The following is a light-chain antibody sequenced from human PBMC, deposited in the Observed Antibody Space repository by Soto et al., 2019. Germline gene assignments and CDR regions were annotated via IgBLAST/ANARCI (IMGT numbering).Light chain of an antibody. Sequence: DIQMTQSPSSLYASVGDRVTITCRASQGISTYLVWYQQRQGRAPKLLIYDASSLLSGVPSRFSGSGSGTDFTLTISSLKPEDFATYYCQQSYRTPYTFGQGTKLETK. CDR3: QQSYRTPYT. J-gene: IGKJ2*01. CDR1: QGISTY. V-gene: IGKV1-39*01. CDR2: DAS.